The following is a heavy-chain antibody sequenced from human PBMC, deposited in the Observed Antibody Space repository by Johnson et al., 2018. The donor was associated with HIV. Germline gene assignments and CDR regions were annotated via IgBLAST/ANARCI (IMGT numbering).Heavy chain of an antibody. CDR2: ISFDGSTK. J-gene: IGHJ3*02. CDR3: TTDLASDAFDI. V-gene: IGHV3-30*04. Sequence: QVQLVESGGGVVQPETSMRLSCAAFGLNFSDSSMHWVRQAPGKGLEWVAVISFDGSTKYHADSVKGRFTISRDNAKNTLYLQMNSLKTEDTAVYYCTTDLASDAFDIWSQGTMVTVSS. CDR1: GLNFSDSS.